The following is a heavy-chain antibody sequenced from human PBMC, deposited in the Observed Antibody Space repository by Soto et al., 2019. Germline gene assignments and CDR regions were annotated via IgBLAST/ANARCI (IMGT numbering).Heavy chain of an antibody. V-gene: IGHV1-46*04. Sequence: QVQLMQSGAEVKKPGASVKVSCKASGDTFTEYYIHWVRQAPGQGLEWMGTVNPSGGHTTYAQHLLGRVTMTRDTATSTLYMELTSLTSADTAVYYWARGGHVVVVTAALDYWGQGTLVTVSS. CDR1: GDTFTEYY. CDR3: ARGGHVVVVTAALDY. D-gene: IGHD2-21*02. CDR2: VNPSGGHT. J-gene: IGHJ4*02.